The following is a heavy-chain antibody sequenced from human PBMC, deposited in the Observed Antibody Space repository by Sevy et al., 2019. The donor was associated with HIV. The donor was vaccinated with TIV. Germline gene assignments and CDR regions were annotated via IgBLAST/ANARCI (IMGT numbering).Heavy chain of an antibody. CDR3: ARKYDSSGYFDY. D-gene: IGHD3-22*01. V-gene: IGHV3-23*01. CDR1: GFTFRNYA. CDR2: ISGTGGSGDKT. J-gene: IGHJ4*02. Sequence: GGSLRLSCAASGFTFRNYAMNWVRQAPGKGLEWVSGISGTGGSGDKTNYADSVQGRYTISRDDSKNSLYLQLNTLRAEETAIYYCARKYDSSGYFDYWGQGTLVTVSS.